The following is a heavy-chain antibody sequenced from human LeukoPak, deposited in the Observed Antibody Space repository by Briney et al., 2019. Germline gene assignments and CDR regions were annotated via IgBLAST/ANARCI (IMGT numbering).Heavy chain of an antibody. CDR1: GGSISSSSYY. CDR3: ARHWSSITMIVVVSPFDY. CDR2: IYHSGST. D-gene: IGHD3-22*01. Sequence: SETLSLTCTVSGGSISSSSYYCGWIRQPPGKGLEWIGSIYHSGSTYYKSSLKSRVTISVDTSKNQFSLNLRSVTAADTAVYYCARHWSSITMIVVVSPFDYWGQGTLVTVSS. V-gene: IGHV4-39*01. J-gene: IGHJ4*02.